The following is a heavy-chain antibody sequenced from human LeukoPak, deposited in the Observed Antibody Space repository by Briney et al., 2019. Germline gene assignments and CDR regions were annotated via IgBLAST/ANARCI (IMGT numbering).Heavy chain of an antibody. CDR1: GGSISSSSYY. D-gene: IGHD6-13*01. J-gene: IGHJ2*01. V-gene: IGHV4-39*07. CDR3: ARLSSSWYQDWYFDL. CDR2: IYYSGST. Sequence: PSETLSLTCTVSGGSISSSSYYWGWIRQPPGKGLEWIGSIYYSGSTYYNPSLKSRVTISVDTSKNQFSLKLSSVTAADTAVYYCARLSSSWYQDWYFDLWGRGTLVTVSS.